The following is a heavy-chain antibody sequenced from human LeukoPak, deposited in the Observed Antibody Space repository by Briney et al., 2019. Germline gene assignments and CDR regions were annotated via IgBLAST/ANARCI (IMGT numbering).Heavy chain of an antibody. CDR2: INPSGGST. Sequence: ASVKVSCKASGYTFTSYYMHWVRQAPGQGLEWMGIINPSGGSTSYAQKFQGRVTMTKDMSTSTVYMELSSLRSEDTAVYYCACGRWQLGFYFDYWGQGTLVTVSS. CDR3: ACGRWQLGFYFDY. D-gene: IGHD6-6*01. J-gene: IGHJ4*02. CDR1: GYTFTSYY. V-gene: IGHV1-46*01.